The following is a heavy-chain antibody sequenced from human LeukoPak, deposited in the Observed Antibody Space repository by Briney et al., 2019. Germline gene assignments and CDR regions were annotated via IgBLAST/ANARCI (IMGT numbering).Heavy chain of an antibody. Sequence: SETLSLTCTVSGGSISSGSYYWSWIRQPAGKGLEWIGRICTSGSTNYNPSLKSRVTISVDTSKNQFSLKLSSVTAADTAVYYCAREEYSGYDYGGDFDYWGQGTLVTVSS. J-gene: IGHJ4*02. V-gene: IGHV4-61*02. D-gene: IGHD5-12*01. CDR3: AREEYSGYDYGGDFDY. CDR2: ICTSGST. CDR1: GGSISSGSYY.